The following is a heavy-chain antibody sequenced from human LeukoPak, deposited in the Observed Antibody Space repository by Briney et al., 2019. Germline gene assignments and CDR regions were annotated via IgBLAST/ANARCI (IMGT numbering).Heavy chain of an antibody. Sequence: ASVKVSCKTSGYTFTSYDINWVRQATGQGLEWMGWMNPNSGNSGYAQRFQGRVTMARNTSISTAYMELSSLRSEDTAVYYCARGKYYYDSSGYYGYWGQGTLVTVSS. CDR2: MNPNSGNS. CDR1: GYTFTSYD. CDR3: ARGKYYYDSSGYYGY. V-gene: IGHV1-8*01. J-gene: IGHJ4*02. D-gene: IGHD3-22*01.